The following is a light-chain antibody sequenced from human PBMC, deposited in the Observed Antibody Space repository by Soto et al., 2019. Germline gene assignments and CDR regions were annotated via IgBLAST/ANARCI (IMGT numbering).Light chain of an antibody. CDR3: QQRSDWPPT. CDR2: DTS. CDR1: QSVGSY. J-gene: IGKJ1*01. V-gene: IGKV3-11*01. Sequence: EIVMTQSPATLSVSPGERATLSCRASQSVGSYLAWFQQTPGQAPRLLIYDTSNRATGIPARFSGSGSGTDFTLTISSLETEDFAVYYCQQRSDWPPTFGQGTKVDIK.